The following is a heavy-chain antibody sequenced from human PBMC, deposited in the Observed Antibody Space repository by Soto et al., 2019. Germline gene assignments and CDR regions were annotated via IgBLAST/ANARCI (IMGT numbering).Heavy chain of an antibody. V-gene: IGHV4-30-2*01. J-gene: IGHJ2*01. D-gene: IGHD6-13*01. CDR1: GGSVSIGGYS. CDR3: ARGISATGPYWFFDL. Sequence: QLQLQESGSGLVKPSQTLSLTCAVSGGSVSIGGYSWSWIRQPPGKGLEWIGYIYHNADTYYNPSLESRVTMSVDRSKNQFSLKLKSVTVADTAVYYCARGISATGPYWFFDLWGRGTLVTVSS. CDR2: IYHNADT.